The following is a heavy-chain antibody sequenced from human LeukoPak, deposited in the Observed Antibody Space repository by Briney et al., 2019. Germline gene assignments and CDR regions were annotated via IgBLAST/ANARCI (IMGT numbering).Heavy chain of an antibody. CDR2: INSGGSST. Sequence: WGTLRLSCAASGFTFSSYWMHWVRQAPGKGLVWVSRINSGGSSTSYADSVKGRFTISRDNAKNTLYLQMNSLRAEDTAVYYCAREVGATTGFDYWGQGTLVTVSS. D-gene: IGHD1-26*01. CDR3: AREVGATTGFDY. V-gene: IGHV3-74*01. J-gene: IGHJ4*02. CDR1: GFTFSSYW.